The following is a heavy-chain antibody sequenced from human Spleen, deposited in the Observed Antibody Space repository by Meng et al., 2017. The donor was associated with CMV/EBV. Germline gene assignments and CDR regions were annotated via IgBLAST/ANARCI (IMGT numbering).Heavy chain of an antibody. J-gene: IGHJ4*02. CDR3: ARQFGYYFDC. V-gene: IGHV5-51*01. Sequence: SCKGYGYTFTNHWIAWVRQMPGKGLEYMGIIYPGDSDTRYSPSFQGQVTISADKSISTAYLQWSSLKAPDTAMYYCARQFGYYFDCWGQGTLVTVSS. CDR1: GYTFTNHW. CDR2: IYPGDSDT. D-gene: IGHD3-10*01.